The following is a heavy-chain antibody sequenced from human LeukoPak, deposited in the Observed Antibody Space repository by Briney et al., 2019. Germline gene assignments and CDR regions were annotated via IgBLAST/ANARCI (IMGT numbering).Heavy chain of an antibody. CDR2: IHNSGST. Sequence: PSETLSLTCTVSGDSLTGYYWGWIRQPPGKGLEWIGSIHNSGSTYYNPSLKSRVTISVDTSKNQFSLKLSSLTAADTAVFYCGGYSYGYYQYYFMDVWGKGTTVTVSS. CDR1: GDSLTGYY. V-gene: IGHV4-38-2*02. D-gene: IGHD5-18*01. J-gene: IGHJ6*03. CDR3: GGYSYGYYQYYFMDV.